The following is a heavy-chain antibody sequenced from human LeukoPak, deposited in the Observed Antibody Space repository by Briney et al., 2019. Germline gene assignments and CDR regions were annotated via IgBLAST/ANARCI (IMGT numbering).Heavy chain of an antibody. CDR2: IIPIFGIA. V-gene: IGHV1-69*04. Sequence: SVKVSCKASGGTFSSYAISWVRQAPGQGLEWMGRIIPIFGIANYAQKFQGRVTITADKSTSTAYMELSSLRSEDTAVYYCAIPPSGGSRAEGFDYWGQGTLVTVSS. D-gene: IGHD1-26*01. CDR1: GGTFSSYA. CDR3: AIPPSGGSRAEGFDY. J-gene: IGHJ4*02.